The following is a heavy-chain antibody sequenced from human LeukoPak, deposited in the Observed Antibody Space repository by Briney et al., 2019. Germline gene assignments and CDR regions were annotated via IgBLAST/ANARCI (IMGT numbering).Heavy chain of an antibody. J-gene: IGHJ5*02. Sequence: GGSLRLSCAASGFTFSSYWMHWVRQAPGKGLVWVSRINTDGSSTNYADSVKGRFSISRDNAKNTLSLQMSSLRVEDTAVYYCARDRWPRGETTTIGPFDPWGQGTLVIVSS. D-gene: IGHD1-14*01. V-gene: IGHV3-74*01. CDR2: INTDGSST. CDR1: GFTFSSYW. CDR3: ARDRWPRGETTTIGPFDP.